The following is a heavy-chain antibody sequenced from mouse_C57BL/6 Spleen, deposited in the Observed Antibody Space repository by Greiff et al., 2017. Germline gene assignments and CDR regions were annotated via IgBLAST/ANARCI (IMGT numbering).Heavy chain of an antibody. V-gene: IGHV1-42*01. Sequence: EVQLQQSGPELVKPGASVKISCKASGYSFTGYYMNWVKQSPEKSLEWIGEINPSTGGTTYNQKFKGKATLTVDKSSSTAYMQLKSLTSEDSAVYYCARSGDDYAMDYWGQGTSVTVSS. CDR3: ARSGDDYAMDY. CDR1: GYSFTGYY. J-gene: IGHJ4*01. CDR2: INPSTGGT. D-gene: IGHD2-13*01.